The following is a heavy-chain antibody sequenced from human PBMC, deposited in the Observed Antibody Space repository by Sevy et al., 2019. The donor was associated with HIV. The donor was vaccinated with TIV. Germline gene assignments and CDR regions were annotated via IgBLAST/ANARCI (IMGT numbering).Heavy chain of an antibody. CDR2: ISYDGSNK. D-gene: IGHD2-2*01. J-gene: IGHJ4*02. Sequence: GGSLRLSCAASGFTFSSYGMHWVRQAPGKGLEWEAVISYDGSNKYCADSVKGRFTISRDNSKNTLYLQMNSLRAEDTAVYYCAKDDNVVVPAASPAPDYWGQGTLVTVSS. V-gene: IGHV3-30*18. CDR3: AKDDNVVVPAASPAPDY. CDR1: GFTFSSYG.